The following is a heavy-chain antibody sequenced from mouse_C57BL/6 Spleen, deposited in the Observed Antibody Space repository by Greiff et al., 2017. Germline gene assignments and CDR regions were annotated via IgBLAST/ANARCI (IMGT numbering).Heavy chain of an antibody. D-gene: IGHD1-3*01. CDR2: INPYNGGT. CDR3: TRSGEGYFDV. Sequence: EVQLQQSGPELVKPGASVKMSCKASGYTFTDYYMNWVKQSPGKSLEWIGDINPYNGGTSYNQKFKGKATLTVDKSSSTAYMELNSLTSEDSAVYYCTRSGEGYFDVWGTGTTVTVAS. J-gene: IGHJ1*03. CDR1: GYTFTDYY. V-gene: IGHV1-19*01.